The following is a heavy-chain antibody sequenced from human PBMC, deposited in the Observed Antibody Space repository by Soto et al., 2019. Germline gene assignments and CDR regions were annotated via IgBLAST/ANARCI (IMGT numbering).Heavy chain of an antibody. CDR1: GGSISSYY. Sequence: PSETLSLTYTVSGGSISSYYWSWIRQPPGKGLEWIGYIYYSGSTNYNPCLKSRVTISVDTSKNQFSLKLSSVTAADTAVYYGARQLLWSDSYFDYWGQRTLVTVSS. V-gene: IGHV4-59*08. J-gene: IGHJ4*02. D-gene: IGHD3-10*01. CDR2: IYYSGST. CDR3: ARQLLWSDSYFDY.